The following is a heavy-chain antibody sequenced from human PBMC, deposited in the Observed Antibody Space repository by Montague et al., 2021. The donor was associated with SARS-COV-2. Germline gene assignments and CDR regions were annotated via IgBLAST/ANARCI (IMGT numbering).Heavy chain of an antibody. CDR2: IYYTGNT. V-gene: IGHV4-39*02. J-gene: IGHJ3*01. CDR3: ARLKRYFDSSGSPSAFDF. Sequence: SETRSLTCTVSGGSITNNIDYWAWIRQPPGKGLEWIGSIYYTGNTYYNPSLKSRVTISVVTSKNHFTLKLSSVTAAETAVYYCARLKRYFDSSGSPSAFDFWGQGTKVTVSP. CDR1: GGSITNNIDY. D-gene: IGHD3-22*01.